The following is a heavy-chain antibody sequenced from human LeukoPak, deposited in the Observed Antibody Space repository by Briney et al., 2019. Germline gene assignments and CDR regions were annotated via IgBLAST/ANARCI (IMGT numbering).Heavy chain of an antibody. J-gene: IGHJ4*02. CDR1: GFTFISYA. CDR2: ISGSGGST. CDR3: SNLPGCSSSWYEVDY. D-gene: IGHD6-13*01. Sequence: GGSLRLSCAASGFTFISYAMSWVRQAPGKGLEWVSRISGSGGSTYYADSVKGRPTISRDNSNNTQFLKINSPTADHTAYYYLSNLPGCSSSWYEVDYWGQGTLVTVSS. V-gene: IGHV3-23*01.